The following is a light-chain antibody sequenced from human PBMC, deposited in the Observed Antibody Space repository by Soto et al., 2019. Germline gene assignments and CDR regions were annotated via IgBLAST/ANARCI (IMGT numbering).Light chain of an antibody. Sequence: DIQMTQSPSTLSASVGDRVTITCRASQSISSWLAWYQQKPGKAPKLLIYKASSLESGGPSGFSGSGSGTEFTLTISSLQPDDFATYYCQQYNSYPLPFGGGTKVEIK. CDR2: KAS. J-gene: IGKJ4*01. V-gene: IGKV1-5*03. CDR1: QSISSW. CDR3: QQYNSYPLP.